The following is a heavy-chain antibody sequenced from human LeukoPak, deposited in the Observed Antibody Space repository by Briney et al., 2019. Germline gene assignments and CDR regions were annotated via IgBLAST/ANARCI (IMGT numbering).Heavy chain of an antibody. Sequence: GGSLRLSCAASGLTFSSYSMNWVRQAPGKGLERVSSISSSSSYIYYADSVKGRLTIYIDNDKNSLYLQMNSLRAEDTAVYYCARDLPSYYHGSGSPDYWGQGTLVTVSS. CDR1: GLTFSSYS. D-gene: IGHD3-10*01. CDR3: ARDLPSYYHGSGSPDY. J-gene: IGHJ4*02. CDR2: ISSSSSYI. V-gene: IGHV3-21*01.